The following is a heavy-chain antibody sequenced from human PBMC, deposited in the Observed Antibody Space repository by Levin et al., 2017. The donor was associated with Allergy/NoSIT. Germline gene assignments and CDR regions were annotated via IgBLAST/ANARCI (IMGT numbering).Heavy chain of an antibody. Sequence: GGSLRLSCKASGNIFTAYYIHWMRQAPGQGLEWVGRIHPNSGLTNYAQGLQGRVTMTRDTSISTAYLELSSLRSDDTAVYYCARRLAAARGDAFDIWGQGTLVTVSS. CDR3: ARRLAAARGDAFDI. D-gene: IGHD6-13*01. V-gene: IGHV1-2*06. J-gene: IGHJ3*02. CDR1: GNIFTAYY. CDR2: IHPNSGLT.